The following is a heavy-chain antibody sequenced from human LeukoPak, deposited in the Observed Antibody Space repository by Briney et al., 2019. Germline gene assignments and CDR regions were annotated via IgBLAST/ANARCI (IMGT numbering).Heavy chain of an antibody. Sequence: GGSLRLSCTVSGFTVSSYSMNWVRQAPGKGLEWVSSISSSSSYIYYADSVKGRFTISRDNAKNSLYLQMNSLRAEDTAVYYCARDASGEWFGELFNYYYYMDVWGKGTTVTVSS. CDR3: ARDASGEWFGELFNYYYYMDV. D-gene: IGHD3-10*01. CDR1: GFTVSSYS. V-gene: IGHV3-21*01. CDR2: ISSSSSYI. J-gene: IGHJ6*03.